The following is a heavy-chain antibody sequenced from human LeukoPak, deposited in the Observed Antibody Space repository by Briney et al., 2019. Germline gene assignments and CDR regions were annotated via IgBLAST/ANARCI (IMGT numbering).Heavy chain of an antibody. Sequence: GSLRLSCAASGFTFSSYAMSWVRQAPGKGLEWVSAISGSGGSTYYADSVKGRFTISRDNSKNTLYLQMNSLRAEDTAVYYCAKDAHSSGWYKLEYRYFDYWGQGTLVTVSS. V-gene: IGHV3-23*01. CDR2: ISGSGGST. CDR1: GFTFSSYA. D-gene: IGHD6-19*01. CDR3: AKDAHSSGWYKLEYRYFDY. J-gene: IGHJ4*02.